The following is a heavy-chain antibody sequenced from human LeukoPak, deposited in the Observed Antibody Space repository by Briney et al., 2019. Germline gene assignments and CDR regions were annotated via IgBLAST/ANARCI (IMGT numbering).Heavy chain of an antibody. CDR3: ARAAGSGYTNFDY. CDR2: IYSGGST. V-gene: IGHV3-53*04. CDR1: GFTFSTYS. D-gene: IGHD3-22*01. J-gene: IGHJ4*02. Sequence: PGGSLRLSCAASGFTFSTYSMNWVRQAPGKRLVWVSVIYSGGSTYYADSVKGRFTISRHNSKNTLYLQMNSLRAEDTAVYYCARAAGSGYTNFDYWGQGTLVTVSS.